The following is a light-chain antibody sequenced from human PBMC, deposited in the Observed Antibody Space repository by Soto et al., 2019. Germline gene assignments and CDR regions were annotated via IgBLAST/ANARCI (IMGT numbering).Light chain of an antibody. V-gene: IGKV3-11*01. CDR2: DAS. Sequence: EIVLTQSPATLSLSPGDRATLSCRASQSISRYLAWYQQRPGQAPRLLIYDASNRASGIPARFSGSGSGTDLTLTIGSLEAEDFAFYFCQQRGDLPFTVGGGSKVEIK. CDR1: QSISRY. CDR3: QQRGDLPFT. J-gene: IGKJ4*01.